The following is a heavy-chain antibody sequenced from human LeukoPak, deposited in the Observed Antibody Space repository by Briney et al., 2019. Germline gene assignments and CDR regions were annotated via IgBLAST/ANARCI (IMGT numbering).Heavy chain of an antibody. CDR1: GGSISSLY. CDR2: IYYTGST. Sequence: SETLSLTCSVSGGSISSLYWGWIRQPPGKGLEWIGYIYYTGSTNYNPSLRGRVTMFVDMSKNQFSLRLSSVTAADTAVYYCARHRAYSSSSPFDYWGQGTLVTVSS. CDR3: ARHRAYSSSSPFDY. D-gene: IGHD6-6*01. V-gene: IGHV4-59*08. J-gene: IGHJ4*02.